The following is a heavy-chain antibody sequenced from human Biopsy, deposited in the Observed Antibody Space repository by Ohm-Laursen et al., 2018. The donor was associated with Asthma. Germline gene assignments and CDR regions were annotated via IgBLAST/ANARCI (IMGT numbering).Heavy chain of an antibody. J-gene: IGHJ4*02. D-gene: IGHD1-26*01. CDR3: AKEVFPGWELRRGPDS. CDR1: GFSFSNYG. CDR2: ISFDGTNR. Sequence: SLRLSCAASGFSFSNYGMHWVRQAPGKGLDWVAVISFDGTNRNYTDSVKGRFTISRDNPRNTLHLEMNSLRAEDTAVYFCAKEVFPGWELRRGPDSWGQGTLVTVSS. V-gene: IGHV3-30*18.